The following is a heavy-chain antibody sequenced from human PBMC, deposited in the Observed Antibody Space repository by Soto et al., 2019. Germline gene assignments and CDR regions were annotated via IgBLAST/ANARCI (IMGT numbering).Heavy chain of an antibody. CDR2: ISLYSDGT. J-gene: IGHJ5*02. D-gene: IGHD2-2*01. V-gene: IGHV1-18*01. CDR3: ARVVPGAEAWFGP. Sequence: ASVKVSCKTSGYTFSNYGITWVRQAPGQPLEWLGWISLYSDGTNYAQKFQGRVSMTTDTPTTTAYMELRSLRSDDTAVYYCARVVPGAEAWFGPWGQGTLVTVSS. CDR1: GYTFSNYG.